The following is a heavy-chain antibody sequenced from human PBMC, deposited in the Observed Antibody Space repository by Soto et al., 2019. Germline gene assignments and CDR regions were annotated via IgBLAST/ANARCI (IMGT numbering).Heavy chain of an antibody. J-gene: IGHJ3*02. CDR2: IYPGDSDT. CDR1: GYSFTSYW. CDR3: ARLTLIAVAGPAAFDI. D-gene: IGHD6-19*01. V-gene: IGHV5-51*01. Sequence: GESLKISCKGSGYSFTSYWIGWVRQMPGKGLEWMGIIYPGDSDTRYSPSFQGQVTISADKSISTAYLQWSSLKASDTATYYCARLTLIAVAGPAAFDIWGQGTMVTVSS.